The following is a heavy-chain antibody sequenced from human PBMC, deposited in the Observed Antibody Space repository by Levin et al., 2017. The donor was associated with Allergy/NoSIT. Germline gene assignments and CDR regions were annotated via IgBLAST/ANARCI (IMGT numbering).Heavy chain of an antibody. V-gene: IGHV3-33*01. J-gene: IGHJ4*02. CDR2: IWYDGSNK. Sequence: QSGGSLRLSCAASGFTFSSYGMHWVRQAPGKGLEWVAVIWYDGSNKYYADSVKGRFTISRDNSKNTLYLQMNSLRAEDTAVYYCARGPFGSSWYYLHYWGQGTLVTVSS. CDR1: GFTFSSYG. D-gene: IGHD6-13*01. CDR3: ARGPFGSSWYYLHY.